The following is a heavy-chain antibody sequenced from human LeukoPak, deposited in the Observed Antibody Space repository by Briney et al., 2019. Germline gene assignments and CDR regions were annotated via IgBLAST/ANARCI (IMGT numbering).Heavy chain of an antibody. D-gene: IGHD3-10*01. CDR2: INPNSGGT. CDR3: ARGPSTKSMVRGSGPFDY. V-gene: IGHV1-2*02. CDR1: GYTFTHYG. J-gene: IGHJ4*02. Sequence: GASEKVSCKASGYTFTHYGIAWVRQAPGQGLEWMGWINPNSGGTNYAQKFQGRVTMTRDTSISTAYMELSRLRSDDTAVYYCARGPSTKSMVRGSGPFDYWGQGTLVTVSS.